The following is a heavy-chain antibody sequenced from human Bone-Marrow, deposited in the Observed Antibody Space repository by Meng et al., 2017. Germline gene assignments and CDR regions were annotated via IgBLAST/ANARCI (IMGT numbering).Heavy chain of an antibody. Sequence: ASVKVSCKTSGYTFSTHEINWVRQATGQGLEWMGWMNPNNGDTGYAQKFKGRITMTRNTSISTVYMELSSRRSEDAAVYYCARVAFQISMIRAVSVLDPWGQGSLVTVSS. J-gene: IGHJ5*02. V-gene: IGHV1-8*01. CDR2: MNPNNGDT. D-gene: IGHD3-10*01. CDR1: GYTFSTHE. CDR3: ARVAFQISMIRAVSVLDP.